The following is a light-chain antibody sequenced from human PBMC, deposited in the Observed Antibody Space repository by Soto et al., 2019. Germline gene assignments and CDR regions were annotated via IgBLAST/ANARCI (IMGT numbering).Light chain of an antibody. CDR1: QSISRY. CDR3: QQRTNWPIT. CDR2: DAS. Sequence: EIVLTQSPATLSLSPGERATLSCRASQSISRYLNWYQQKPGQAPRLLMYDASNRATGIPARFSGSGSGTEFTLTISSLEPEDFAVYYCQQRTNWPITFGQGTRLEIK. V-gene: IGKV3-11*01. J-gene: IGKJ5*01.